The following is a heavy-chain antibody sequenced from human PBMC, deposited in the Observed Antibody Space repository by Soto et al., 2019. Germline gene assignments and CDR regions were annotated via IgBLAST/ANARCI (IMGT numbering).Heavy chain of an antibody. J-gene: IGHJ4*02. D-gene: IGHD6-19*01. Sequence: ASVKVSCKASGYTFTSYAMHWVRQAPGQRLEWMGWINAGNGNTKYSQKFQGRVTITRGTSASTAYMELSSLRSEDTAVYYCATMEGIAVAGKAYFDYWGQGTLVTVSS. CDR2: INAGNGNT. CDR1: GYTFTSYA. CDR3: ATMEGIAVAGKAYFDY. V-gene: IGHV1-3*01.